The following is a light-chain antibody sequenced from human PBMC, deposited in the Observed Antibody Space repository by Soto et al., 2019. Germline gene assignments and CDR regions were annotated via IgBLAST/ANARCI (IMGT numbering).Light chain of an antibody. J-gene: IGKJ5*01. V-gene: IGKV3-20*01. CDR1: QNVGSNY. CDR2: GAS. CDR3: QQYASLPIT. Sequence: EIVLTQSPGTLSLSPGERATRSCRASQNVGSNYLAWYQQKPGQTPRLLIYGASSRATGIPDRFSGSGSGTDFTLTISGLEPDDFAVYYCQQYASLPITFGQGTRLEIK.